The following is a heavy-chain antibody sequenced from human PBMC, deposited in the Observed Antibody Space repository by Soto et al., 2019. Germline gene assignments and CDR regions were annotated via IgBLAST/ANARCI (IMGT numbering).Heavy chain of an antibody. Sequence: QVELQESGPRLVKSSGTLSLTCEVSSGSISTGNWWSWVRQPPGKGLEWIGEIYYTGATNYNPSLKSRATTTIDKSKDQFSLILTSATAADTAVYYCARVFSSGSGWMYYFDFWGQGILVSVSS. J-gene: IGHJ4*02. D-gene: IGHD6-25*01. CDR1: SGSISTGNW. V-gene: IGHV4-4*02. CDR2: IYYTGAT. CDR3: ARVFSSGSGWMYYFDF.